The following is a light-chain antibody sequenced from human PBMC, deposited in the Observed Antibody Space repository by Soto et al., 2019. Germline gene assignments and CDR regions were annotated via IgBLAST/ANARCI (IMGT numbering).Light chain of an antibody. J-gene: IGKJ5*01. V-gene: IGKV3D-20*02. CDR1: QSVSSSY. Sequence: EIVLTQSPGTLSLSPGERATLSCRASQSVSSSYLAWYQQKPGQPPRLLIYDTSNRATGIPATFTGSRSRTDFTLTISSLEPEDFAVYYCQQRSNWPPITFGPGTRLEI. CDR2: DTS. CDR3: QQRSNWPPIT.